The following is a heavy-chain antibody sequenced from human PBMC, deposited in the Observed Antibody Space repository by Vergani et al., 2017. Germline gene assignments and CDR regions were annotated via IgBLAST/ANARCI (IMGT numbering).Heavy chain of an antibody. CDR3: ARLSYYYYGMDV. J-gene: IGHJ6*02. V-gene: IGHV1-2*02. Sequence: QVQLVQSGAEVKKPGASVKVSCKASGYTFTGYYMHWVRQAPGQGLEWMGWINPNRGGTNYAQKFQGRVTMTRDTSISTAYMELGRLRSDDTAVYYCARLSYYYYGMDVWGQGTTVTVSS. CDR2: INPNRGGT. CDR1: GYTFTGYY.